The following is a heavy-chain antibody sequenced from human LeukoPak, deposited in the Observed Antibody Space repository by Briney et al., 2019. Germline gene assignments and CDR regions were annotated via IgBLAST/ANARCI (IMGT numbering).Heavy chain of an antibody. CDR2: IKQDGSEK. CDR3: SRSLDY. V-gene: IGHV3-7*01. CDR1: GFPFSGSW. J-gene: IGHJ4*02. Sequence: GGSLRLSCAASGFPFSGSWMDWVRQAPGKRMEWVANIKQDGSEKHYADSVKGRFTISRDNAKNSLLLQMSGLRAEDTAVYYCSRSLDYWGEGALVTVSS.